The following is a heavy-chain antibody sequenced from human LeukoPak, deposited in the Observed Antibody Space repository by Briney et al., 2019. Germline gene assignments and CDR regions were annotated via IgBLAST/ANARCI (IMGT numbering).Heavy chain of an antibody. CDR2: INHSGST. CDR3: ARGRSYDFWSGRFGYFDY. CDR1: GGSFSGYY. D-gene: IGHD3-3*01. V-gene: IGHV4-34*01. Sequence: SETLTLTCAVHGGSFSGYYWSWIRQPPGKGREWIGEINHSGSTNYNPSLKSRVTISVDTSKNQFSLKLSSVTAADTAVYYCARGRSYDFWSGRFGYFDYWGQGTLVTVSS. J-gene: IGHJ4*02.